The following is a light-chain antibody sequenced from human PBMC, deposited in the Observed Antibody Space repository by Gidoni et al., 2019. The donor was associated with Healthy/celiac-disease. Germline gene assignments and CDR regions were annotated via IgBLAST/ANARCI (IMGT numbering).Light chain of an antibody. J-gene: IGKJ2*01. CDR2: GAS. V-gene: IGKV3-20*01. CDR3: QQYGSSYT. CDR1: QSVSGSY. Sequence: EIVLTQSPGTLSLSPGERASQSVSGSYLAWYQQKPGQAPRLLIYGASSRATGIPDRFSGSGSGTDFTLTISRLEPEDFAVYYCQQYGSSYTFGQGTKLEIK.